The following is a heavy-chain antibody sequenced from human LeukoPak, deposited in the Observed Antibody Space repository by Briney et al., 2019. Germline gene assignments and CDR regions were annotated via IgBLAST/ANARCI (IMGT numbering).Heavy chain of an antibody. J-gene: IGHJ4*02. CDR2: IIPIFGTA. CDR3: ARDTSLAYCGGDCYPPFDY. D-gene: IGHD2-21*02. CDR1: GGTFSSYA. V-gene: IGHV1-69*13. Sequence: SVKVSCKASGGTFSSYAISWVRQAPGQGLEWMGGIIPIFGTANYAQKFQGRVTITADESTSTAYMELSSLRSEDTAVYYCARDTSLAYCGGDCYPPFDYWGQGTLVTVSS.